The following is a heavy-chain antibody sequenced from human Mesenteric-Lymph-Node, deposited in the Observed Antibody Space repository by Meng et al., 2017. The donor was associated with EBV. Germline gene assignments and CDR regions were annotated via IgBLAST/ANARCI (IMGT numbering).Heavy chain of an antibody. CDR2: ISGSGGST. J-gene: IGHJ4*02. CDR3: AKDNPLYGTDY. D-gene: IGHD4-17*01. CDR1: GFTFSSYA. Sequence: EVQLXXXXXGLVXPXXXLRLSCAASGFTFSSYAMSWVRQAPGKGLEWVSAISGSGGSTYYADSVKGRFTISRDNSKNTLYLQMNSLRAEDTAVYYCAKDNPLYGTDYWGQGTLVTVSS. V-gene: IGHV3-23*01.